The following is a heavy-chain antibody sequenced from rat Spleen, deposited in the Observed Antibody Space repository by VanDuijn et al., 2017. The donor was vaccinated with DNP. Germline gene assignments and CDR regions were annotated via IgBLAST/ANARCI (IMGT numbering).Heavy chain of an antibody. CDR3: TRYNSGYAMDA. CDR2: ISSSGGAA. V-gene: IGHV5-25*01. D-gene: IGHD4-3*01. Sequence: EVQLVESGGGLVQPGRSLKLSCAASGFTFSNYDMAWVRQAPKKGLEWVAAISSSGGAAYYRDSVTGRFTISRDNAKSNLYLQMNSLRSEDTATYYCTRYNSGYAMDAWGQGTSVTVSS. J-gene: IGHJ4*01. CDR1: GFTFSNYD.